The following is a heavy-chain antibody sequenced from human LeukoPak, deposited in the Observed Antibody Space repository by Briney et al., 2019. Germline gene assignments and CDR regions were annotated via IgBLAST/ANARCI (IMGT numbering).Heavy chain of an antibody. CDR2: ISGSGDNT. CDR1: GFTFSAYA. D-gene: IGHD5-12*01. CDR3: AKGWNGYDRFDY. V-gene: IGHV3-23*01. Sequence: GGSLRLSCAASGFTFSAYAMGWVRQAPGRGLEWVSGISGSGDNTYYADAVQGRFTISRDNSKNTVYLQMNSLRAEDTAVYYCAKGWNGYDRFDYWGQGTLVTVSS. J-gene: IGHJ4*02.